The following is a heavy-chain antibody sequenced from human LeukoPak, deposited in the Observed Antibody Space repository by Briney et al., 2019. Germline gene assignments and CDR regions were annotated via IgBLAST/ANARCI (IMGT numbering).Heavy chain of an antibody. Sequence: GGSLRLSCAASGFTFSSYGMSWVREAPGKGLEWVSAISGSGGSTYYADSVKGRFTISRDNSKNTLYLQMNSLRAEDTAVYYCARVITVYNDYEEVAEYFQHWGQGTLVIVSS. CDR1: GFTFSSYG. J-gene: IGHJ1*01. D-gene: IGHD4-17*01. V-gene: IGHV3-23*01. CDR3: ARVITVYNDYEEVAEYFQH. CDR2: ISGSGGST.